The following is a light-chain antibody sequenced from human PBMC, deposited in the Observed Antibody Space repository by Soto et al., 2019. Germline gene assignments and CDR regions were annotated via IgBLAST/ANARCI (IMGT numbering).Light chain of an antibody. CDR3: AAWDDSLNGPV. J-gene: IGLJ2*01. V-gene: IGLV1-40*01. Sequence: QSVLTQPPSVSGAPGQRVTISCTGSSSNIGAGYDVHWYQQLPGTAPKLLMYGNSNRPSGVPDRFSGSKSGTSASLAITGLQAEDEADYYCAAWDDSLNGPVFGGGTKVTVL. CDR2: GNS. CDR1: SSNIGAGYD.